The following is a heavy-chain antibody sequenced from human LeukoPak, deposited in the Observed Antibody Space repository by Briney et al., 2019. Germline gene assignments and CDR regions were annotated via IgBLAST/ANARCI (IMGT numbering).Heavy chain of an antibody. Sequence: PSETLSLTCTVSGGSISSYYWSWIRQPPGKGLEWIGYIYYSGSTNYNPSLKSRVTISVDTSKNQFSLKLSSVTAADTAVYYCARDQPGRKITMVRGVIITDYYYYMDVWGKGTTVTISS. CDR1: GGSISSYY. CDR3: ARDQPGRKITMVRGVIITDYYYYMDV. J-gene: IGHJ6*03. V-gene: IGHV4-59*12. CDR2: IYYSGST. D-gene: IGHD3-10*01.